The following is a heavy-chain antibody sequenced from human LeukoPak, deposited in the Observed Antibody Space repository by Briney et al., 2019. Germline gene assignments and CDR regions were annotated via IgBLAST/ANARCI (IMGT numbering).Heavy chain of an antibody. J-gene: IGHJ4*02. CDR2: ISSSSSTI. Sequence: GGSLRLSCAASGFTFSSYSMLWVRQAPGKGLEWVSYISSSSSTIYYADSEKGRFTISRDNSKNTLNLQMNSLRVEDTAVYYCAKDPTHYRVWDYYETIGLSYWGQGTLVTVSS. V-gene: IGHV3-48*01. D-gene: IGHD3-22*01. CDR3: AKDPTHYRVWDYYETIGLSY. CDR1: GFTFSSYS.